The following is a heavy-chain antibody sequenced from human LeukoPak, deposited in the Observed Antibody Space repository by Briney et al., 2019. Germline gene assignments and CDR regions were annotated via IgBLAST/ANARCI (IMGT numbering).Heavy chain of an antibody. CDR1: GYTFTSYG. CDR2: ISAYNGNT. CDR3: ARDIVVVVAATWEYNWFDP. D-gene: IGHD2-15*01. Sequence: ASVKVSCKASGYTFTSYGISWVRQAPGQGLEWMGWISAYNGNTSYAQKLQGRVTMTTDTSTSTAYMELRSLRSDDTAVYYCARDIVVVVAATWEYNWFDPWGQGTLVTVSS. V-gene: IGHV1-18*01. J-gene: IGHJ5*02.